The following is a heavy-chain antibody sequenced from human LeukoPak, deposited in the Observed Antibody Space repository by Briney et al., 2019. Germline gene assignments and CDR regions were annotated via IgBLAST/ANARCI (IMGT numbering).Heavy chain of an antibody. Sequence: GGSLRLSCAAPGFTVSSNYMSWVRQAPGKGLEWVSVIYSGGSTYYADSVKGRFTISRDNSKNTLYLQMNSLRAEDTAVYYCARLLTTVTKGDYWGQGTLVTVSS. V-gene: IGHV3-53*01. CDR1: GFTVSSNY. D-gene: IGHD4-17*01. CDR2: IYSGGST. CDR3: ARLLTTVTKGDY. J-gene: IGHJ4*02.